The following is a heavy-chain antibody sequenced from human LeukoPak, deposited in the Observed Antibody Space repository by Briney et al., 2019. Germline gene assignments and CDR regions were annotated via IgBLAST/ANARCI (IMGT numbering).Heavy chain of an antibody. CDR1: GGTFSSYA. V-gene: IGHV1-69*10. CDR3: ASFRLALGDYYYMDV. CDR2: IIPIVGKA. D-gene: IGHD7-27*01. J-gene: IGHJ6*03. Sequence: EASLKLSCKASGGTFSSYAISWVRQAPGQGLEWMSGIIPIVGKANYAQKVQGRVTISTDKSTNTAYMQLSSLRSEDTAVYYCASFRLALGDYYYMDVWGKGTTVTVSS.